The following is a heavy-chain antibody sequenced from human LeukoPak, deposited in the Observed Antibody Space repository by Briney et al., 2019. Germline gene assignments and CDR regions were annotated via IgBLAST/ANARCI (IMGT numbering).Heavy chain of an antibody. CDR3: ARGLGDY. J-gene: IGHJ4*02. CDR1: GFTFSSYA. CDR2: ISYDGSNK. Sequence: XXSLRLSCAASGFTFSSYAMHWVRQAPGKGLEWVAVISYDGSNKYYADSVKGRFTISRDNSKNTLYLQMNSLRAEDTAVYYCARGLGDYWGQGTLVTVSS. D-gene: IGHD3-10*01. V-gene: IGHV3-30-3*01.